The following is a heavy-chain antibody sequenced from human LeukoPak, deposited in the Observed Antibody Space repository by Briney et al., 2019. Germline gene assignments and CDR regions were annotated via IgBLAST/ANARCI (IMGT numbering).Heavy chain of an antibody. CDR1: GYTFTSYY. D-gene: IGHD5-18*01. CDR3: ARAKSGYSFDY. Sequence: GASVKVSCKASGYTFTSYYMHWVRQAPGQGLEWMGGIIPIFGTANYAQKFQGRVTITTDESTSTAYMELSSLRSEDTAVYYCARAKSGYSFDYWGQGTLVTVSS. V-gene: IGHV1-69*05. CDR2: IIPIFGTA. J-gene: IGHJ4*02.